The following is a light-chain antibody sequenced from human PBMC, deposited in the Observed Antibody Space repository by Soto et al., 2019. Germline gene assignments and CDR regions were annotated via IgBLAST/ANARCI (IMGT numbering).Light chain of an antibody. Sequence: DTLLTPSPCTLSLSPGERSTLSCRSSQTLRGRYLAWYQQKPGQAPRLLIYGASTRATGIPDRFSGSGSGTDFTLTISRLEPEDFAVYYCQQYDTSPRTFGQGTKVDIK. CDR1: QTLRGRY. J-gene: IGKJ1*01. CDR2: GAS. V-gene: IGKV3-20*01. CDR3: QQYDTSPRT.